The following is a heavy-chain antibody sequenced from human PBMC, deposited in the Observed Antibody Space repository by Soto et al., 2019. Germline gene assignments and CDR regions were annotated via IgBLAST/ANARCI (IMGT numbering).Heavy chain of an antibody. V-gene: IGHV3-30-3*01. J-gene: IGHJ5*02. CDR1: GFTFSSYG. Sequence: QVQLVESGGGVVQPGRSLRLSCAASGFTFSSYGMHWVRQAPGKGLEWVAVISYDGSNRYYADSVKGRFTISRDNSKNTLYLQMNSLRAEDTAVYYCVRDLAGGSGWGHNWFDPWGQGTLVTVSS. D-gene: IGHD6-19*01. CDR3: VRDLAGGSGWGHNWFDP. CDR2: ISYDGSNR.